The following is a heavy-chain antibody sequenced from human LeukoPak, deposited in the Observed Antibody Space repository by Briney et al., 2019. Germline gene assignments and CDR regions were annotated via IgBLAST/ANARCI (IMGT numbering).Heavy chain of an antibody. CDR1: GFSLTTRGMR. D-gene: IGHD4-17*01. CDR2: IDWNDAK. Sequence: SGPALVKPTQTLTLTCTFSGFSLTTRGMRVSWIRQPPGKALEWLARIDWNDAKFYSTSLKTRLTISKDTSKNQVVLTMTNMDPVDTATYYCARIPYGDRGDFFDSWGQGTLVTVSS. V-gene: IGHV2-70*04. CDR3: ARIPYGDRGDFFDS. J-gene: IGHJ4*02.